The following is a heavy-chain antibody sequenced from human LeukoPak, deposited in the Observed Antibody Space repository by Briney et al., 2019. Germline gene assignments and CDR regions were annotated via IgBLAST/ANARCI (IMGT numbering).Heavy chain of an antibody. CDR1: GYTFTGYY. CDR2: IDPNSGGT. CDR3: AREYYYGSGNYYNRIDY. D-gene: IGHD3-10*01. J-gene: IGHJ4*02. V-gene: IGHV1-2*02. Sequence: GASVKVSCKASGYTFTGYYMHWVRQAPGQGLEWMGWIDPNSGGTNYAQKFQGRVTMTRDTSISTAYTVLNRLRSDDTAVYYCAREYYYGSGNYYNRIDYWGQGTLVTVSS.